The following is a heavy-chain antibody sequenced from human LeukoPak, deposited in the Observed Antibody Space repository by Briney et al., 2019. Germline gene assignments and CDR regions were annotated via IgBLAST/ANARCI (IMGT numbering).Heavy chain of an antibody. CDR3: ARDPRGCGWFDY. V-gene: IGHV3-21*01. D-gene: IGHD6-19*01. J-gene: IGHJ4*02. CDR2: ISSSISYI. CDR1: GFTFSSYS. Sequence: PGGSLRPSLAASGFTFSSYSMNSVRQAPGKRLEWVSSISSSISYIYYTDSVKGRFTISRDNGKNSVYLKMNSLRAEDTAVYYCARDPRGCGWFDYWGQGTLVTVSS.